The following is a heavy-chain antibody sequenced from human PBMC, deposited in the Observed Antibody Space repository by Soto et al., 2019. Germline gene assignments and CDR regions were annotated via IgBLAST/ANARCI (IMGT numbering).Heavy chain of an antibody. CDR3: ARDGASMWVAFDY. J-gene: IGHJ4*02. Sequence: VQLVESGGGLVQPGGSLRLSCAASGFTFSSYEMNWVRQAPGKGLEWVSYISSSGSTIYYADSVKGRFTISRDNAKNSLYLQMNSLRAEDTAVYYCARDGASMWVAFDYWGQGTLVTVSS. V-gene: IGHV3-48*03. CDR1: GFTFSSYE. CDR2: ISSSGSTI. D-gene: IGHD2-15*01.